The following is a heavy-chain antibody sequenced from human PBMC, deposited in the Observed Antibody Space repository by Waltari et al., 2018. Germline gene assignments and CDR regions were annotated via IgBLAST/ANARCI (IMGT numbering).Heavy chain of an antibody. D-gene: IGHD7-27*01. J-gene: IGHJ4*02. Sequence: EVQLVESGGALVQPGGSLRLSCATSGFTFSRYWMQWVRQAPGKGLMWVSHIESDESRTTYADSVKGRFTISRDNAKNTVYLQMNSLRDEDTAVYYCVRDEPGDGLDYWGQGTLVTVSS. CDR3: VRDEPGDGLDY. CDR1: GFTFSRYW. CDR2: IESDESRT. V-gene: IGHV3-74*03.